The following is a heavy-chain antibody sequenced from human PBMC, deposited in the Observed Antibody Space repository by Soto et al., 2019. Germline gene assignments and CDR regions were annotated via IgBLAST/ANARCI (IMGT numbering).Heavy chain of an antibody. V-gene: IGHV1-69*02. Sequence: QVQLVQPGAEVKKPGSSVKVSCKASGGTFSSYTISWVRQAPGQGLEWMGRIIPILGIANYAQKFQGRVTITADKPTSTAYMGLSSLRSEDTAVYYCAGVERDDYYYYGMDVWGQGTKVTVSS. D-gene: IGHD1-26*01. CDR3: AGVERDDYYYYGMDV. CDR1: GGTFSSYT. J-gene: IGHJ6*02. CDR2: IIPILGIA.